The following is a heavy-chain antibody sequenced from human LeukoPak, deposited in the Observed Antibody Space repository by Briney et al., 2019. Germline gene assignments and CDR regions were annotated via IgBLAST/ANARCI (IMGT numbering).Heavy chain of an antibody. Sequence: GASVKVSCKASGYTFTGYYMHWVRQAPGQGLEWMGWINPNSGGTNYAQKFQGRVTMTRDTSISTAYMELSRLRSDDTAVYYCARDRRLLWIGELQHDAFGIWGQGTMVTVSS. D-gene: IGHD3-10*01. CDR2: INPNSGGT. CDR1: GYTFTGYY. V-gene: IGHV1-2*02. J-gene: IGHJ3*02. CDR3: ARDRRLLWIGELQHDAFGI.